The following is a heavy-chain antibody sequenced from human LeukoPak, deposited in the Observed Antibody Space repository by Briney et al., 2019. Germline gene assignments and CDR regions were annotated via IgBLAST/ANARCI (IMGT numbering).Heavy chain of an antibody. CDR2: IYSGGST. J-gene: IGHJ4*02. CDR1: GFTVSRNS. V-gene: IGHV3-66*01. CDR3: ARAPRFDY. Sequence: PGGSLRLSCAASGFTVSRNSMSWVRQAPGKGLEWVSIIYSGGSTKYADSVRARFSISRDNSKSTLYLQMNSLRAEDTAVYYCARAPRFDYWGQGTLVTVSS.